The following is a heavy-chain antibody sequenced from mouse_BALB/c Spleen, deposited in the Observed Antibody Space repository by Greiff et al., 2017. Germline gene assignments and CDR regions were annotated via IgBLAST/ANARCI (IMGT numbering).Heavy chain of an antibody. V-gene: IGHV1-77*01. CDR2: IYPGSGNT. D-gene: IGHD2-2*01. CDR3: ARDGYGAY. CDR1: GYTFTDYY. Sequence: VQLQQSGAELARPGASVKLSCKASGYTFTDYYINWVKQRTGQGLEWIGEIYPGSGNTYYNEKFKGKATLTADKSSSTAYMQLSSLTSEDSAVYFCARDGYGAYWGQGTLVTVSA. J-gene: IGHJ3*01.